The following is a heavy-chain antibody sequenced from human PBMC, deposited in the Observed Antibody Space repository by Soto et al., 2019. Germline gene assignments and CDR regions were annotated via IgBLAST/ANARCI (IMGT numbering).Heavy chain of an antibody. V-gene: IGHV3-30-3*01. CDR2: ISYDGSNK. CDR1: GFTFSSYA. D-gene: IGHD1-1*01. Sequence: PGGSLRLSCAASGFTFSSYAMHWVRQAPGKGLEWVAVISYDGSNKYYADSVKGRFTISRDNSKNTLYLQMNSLRAEDTAVYYCARDPPVELRGYYGMDVWGQGTTVTVSS. CDR3: ARDPPVELRGYYGMDV. J-gene: IGHJ6*02.